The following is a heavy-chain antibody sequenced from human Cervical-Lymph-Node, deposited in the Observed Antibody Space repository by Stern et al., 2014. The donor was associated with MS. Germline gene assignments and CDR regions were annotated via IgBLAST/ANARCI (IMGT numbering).Heavy chain of an antibody. CDR3: ARDSRHYDASYYFDS. CDR2: IIPIFGTA. V-gene: IGHV1-69*01. CDR1: GGTFSSYA. Sequence: DQLVESGAEVKKPGSSVKVSCKASGGTFSSYAINWVRQAPGQGPEWMGGIIPIFGTANYAQKFQGRVTITADESTSTAYMELNSLRSEDTAVYYCARDSRHYDASYYFDSWGQGTLVTVSS. D-gene: IGHD3-16*01. J-gene: IGHJ4*02.